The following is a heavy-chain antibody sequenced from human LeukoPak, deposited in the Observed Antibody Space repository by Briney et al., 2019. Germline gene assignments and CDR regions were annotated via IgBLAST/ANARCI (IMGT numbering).Heavy chain of an antibody. D-gene: IGHD2-8*01. J-gene: IGHJ3*02. V-gene: IGHV3-21*01. CDR2: ISSSSSYI. Sequence: GGSLRLSCAASGFTFSSYAMSWVRQAPGKGLEWVSSISSSSSYIYYADSVKGRFTISRDNAKNSLYLQMNSLRAEDTAVYYCAIKMYLMAPHVNAFDIWGQGTMVTVSS. CDR1: GFTFSSYA. CDR3: AIKMYLMAPHVNAFDI.